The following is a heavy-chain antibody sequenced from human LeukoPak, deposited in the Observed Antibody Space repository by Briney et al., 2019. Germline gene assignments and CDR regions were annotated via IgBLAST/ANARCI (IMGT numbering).Heavy chain of an antibody. D-gene: IGHD3-10*01. CDR2: ISSSSSYI. J-gene: IGHJ4*02. CDR3: ARAALLWFGEFSPFDY. CDR1: GFTFSTYS. Sequence: GSLRLSCAASGFTFSTYSMNWVRQAPGKGLEWVSSISSSSSYIYYADSVKGRFTISRDNAKNSLYLQMNSLRAEDTAVYYCARAALLWFGEFSPFDYWGQGTLVTVSS. V-gene: IGHV3-21*01.